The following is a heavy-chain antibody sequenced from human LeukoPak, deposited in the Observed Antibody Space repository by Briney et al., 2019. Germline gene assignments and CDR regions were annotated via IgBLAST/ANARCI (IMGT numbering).Heavy chain of an antibody. D-gene: IGHD3-22*01. CDR1: GGSFSGYY. CDR2: IDHSGST. CDR3: ASNGYYSYFDY. Sequence: SETLSLTCAVYGGSFSGYYWSWIRQPPGKGLEWIGEIDHSGSTNYNPSLKSRVTISVDTSKNQFSLKLSSVTAADTAVYYCASNGYYSYFDYWGQGTLVTVSS. J-gene: IGHJ4*02. V-gene: IGHV4-34*01.